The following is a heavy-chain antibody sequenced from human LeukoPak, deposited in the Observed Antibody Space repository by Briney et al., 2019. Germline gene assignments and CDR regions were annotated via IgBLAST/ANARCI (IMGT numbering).Heavy chain of an antibody. CDR2: ISYDGSNK. CDR1: GFSFSSYN. CDR3: ARDPGDTAMGGYYFDY. V-gene: IGHV3-30*03. J-gene: IGHJ4*02. D-gene: IGHD5-18*01. Sequence: GGSLRLSCAASGFSFSSYNMNWVRQPPGKGLEWVAVISYDGSNKYYADSVKGRFTISRDNSKNTLYLQMNSLRAEDTAVYYCARDPGDTAMGGYYFDYWGQGTLVTVSS.